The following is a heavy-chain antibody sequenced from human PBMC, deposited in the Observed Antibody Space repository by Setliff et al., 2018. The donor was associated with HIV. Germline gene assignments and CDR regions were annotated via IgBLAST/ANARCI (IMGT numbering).Heavy chain of an antibody. Sequence: ASVKVSCKASGYTFTSYGISWVRQAPGQGLEWMGIINPSGGSTNYAQRLQGRVTMTRDTFTSTAYMEMRSLRSDDTAVYYCARDVERYSSHSGSGPWGQGTLVTVSS. CDR3: ARDVERYSSHSGSGP. J-gene: IGHJ5*02. V-gene: IGHV1-18*01. CDR1: GYTFTSYG. CDR2: INPSGGST. D-gene: IGHD6-19*01.